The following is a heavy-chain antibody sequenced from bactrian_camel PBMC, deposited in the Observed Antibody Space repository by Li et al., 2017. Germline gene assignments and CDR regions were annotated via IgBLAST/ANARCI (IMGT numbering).Heavy chain of an antibody. CDR1: GFTFSNSY. CDR2: LYTDESKT. J-gene: IGHJ4*01. D-gene: IGHD4*01. CDR3: AANVDFSEYEYHV. Sequence: VQLVESGGGLVQPGGSLRLSCAVSGFTFSNSYVSWVRQAPGQGLEWVSSLYTDESKTYYTDSVKGRFTMSRDTAKNTVYLQMKSLESEDTALYYCAANVDFSEYEYHVWGQGTQVTVS. V-gene: IGHV3-2*01.